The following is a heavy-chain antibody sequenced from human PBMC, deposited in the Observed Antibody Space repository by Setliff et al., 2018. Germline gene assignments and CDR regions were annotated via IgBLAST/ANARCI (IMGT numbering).Heavy chain of an antibody. Sequence: SETLSLTCAVYGGSFSGYYWSWIRQPPGKRLEWIGEIIHSGSTNYNPSLKSRVTISMDTSKNQFSLKLSSVSAADTAVYFCARHWDYWGQGTLVTVSS. J-gene: IGHJ4*02. V-gene: IGHV4-34*12. CDR3: ARHWDY. CDR2: IIHSGST. CDR1: GGSFSGYY.